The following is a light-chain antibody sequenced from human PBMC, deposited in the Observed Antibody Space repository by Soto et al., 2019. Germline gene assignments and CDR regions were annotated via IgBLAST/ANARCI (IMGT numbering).Light chain of an antibody. CDR3: AAWDDSLNGVV. J-gene: IGLJ2*01. CDR1: SSNIGSNT. CDR2: SNN. Sequence: QSVLTQPPSASGTPGPRVTISCSGSSSNIGSNTVNWYQHLPGTAPKLLIYSNNQRPSGVPDRLSGSKSGTSASLAISGLQSEDEADYYCAAWDDSLNGVVFGGGTKVTVL. V-gene: IGLV1-44*01.